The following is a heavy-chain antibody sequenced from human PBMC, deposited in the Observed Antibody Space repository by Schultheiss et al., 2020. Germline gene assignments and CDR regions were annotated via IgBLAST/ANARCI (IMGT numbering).Heavy chain of an antibody. D-gene: IGHD2-15*01. CDR3: ARDRGCSGGSPGCEYFQH. CDR2: IIPIFGTA. Sequence: SVKGSCKASGYTFTGYYMHWVRQAPGQGLEWMGGIIPIFGTANYAQKFQGRVTITADESTSTAYMELSSLRSEDTAVYYCARDRGCSGGSPGCEYFQHWGQGTLVTVSS. CDR1: GYTFTGYY. J-gene: IGHJ1*01. V-gene: IGHV1-69*13.